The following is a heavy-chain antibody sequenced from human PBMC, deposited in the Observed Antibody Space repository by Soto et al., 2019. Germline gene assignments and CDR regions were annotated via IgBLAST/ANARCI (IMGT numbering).Heavy chain of an antibody. CDR2: INPSGGST. Sequence: ASVKVSCKASGYTFTSYYMHWVRQAPGQGLEWMGIINPSGGSTSYAQKFQGRVTMTRDTSTSTVYMELSSLRSEDTAVYYCARYTTFFGCGSPGVSSSERDTGGKGPTLTVSS. J-gene: IGHJ6*04. D-gene: IGHD3-3*01. V-gene: IGHV1-46*01. CDR3: ARYTTFFGCGSPGVSSSERDT. CDR1: GYTFTSYY.